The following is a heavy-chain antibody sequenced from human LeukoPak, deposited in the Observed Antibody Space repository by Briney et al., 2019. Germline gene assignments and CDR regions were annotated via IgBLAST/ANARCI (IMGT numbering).Heavy chain of an antibody. CDR3: ARTPYNWNYLNDAFDI. CDR2: ISAYNGNT. V-gene: IGHV1-18*01. Sequence: ASVKVSCKASGYTFTSYGISWVRQAPGQGLEWMGWISAYNGNTNYAQKLQGRVTMTTDTSTSTAYMELRSLRSDDTAVYYCARTPYNWNYLNDAFDIWGQGTMVTVSS. J-gene: IGHJ3*02. D-gene: IGHD1-7*01. CDR1: GYTFTSYG.